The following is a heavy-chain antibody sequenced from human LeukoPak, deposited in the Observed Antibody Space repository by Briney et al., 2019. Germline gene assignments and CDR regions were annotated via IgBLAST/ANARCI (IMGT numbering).Heavy chain of an antibody. CDR2: ISDIGSI. V-gene: IGHV4-59*01. J-gene: IGHJ4*02. Sequence: SETLSLTCTVSGGSISSYYWSWIRQPPGKGLEWIAYISDIGSINYNPSLKSRVTISLDTSKDQFSLKLSSVTAADTAVYYCARHPVTMIIDYWGQGALVTVSS. D-gene: IGHD3-22*01. CDR3: ARHPVTMIIDY. CDR1: GGSISSYY.